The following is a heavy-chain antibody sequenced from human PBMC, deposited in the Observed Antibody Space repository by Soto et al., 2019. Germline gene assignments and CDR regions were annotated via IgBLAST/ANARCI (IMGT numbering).Heavy chain of an antibody. CDR1: GGSIRAYY. CDR3: ARTTAVPNTLRSRYFFDY. D-gene: IGHD4-17*01. J-gene: IGHJ4*02. V-gene: IGHV4-59*07. CDR2: VYYSVNT. Sequence: SDTPSLSCAVSGGSIRAYYWGCIRQPPWKRVEWVVDVYYSVNTNYNPSLKSRVTISVDLSKHQFSLRLSSVTTADTALYYCARTTAVPNTLRSRYFFDYWGQATLVTVSS.